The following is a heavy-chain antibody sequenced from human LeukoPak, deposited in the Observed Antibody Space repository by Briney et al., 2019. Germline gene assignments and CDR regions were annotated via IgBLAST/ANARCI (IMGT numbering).Heavy chain of an antibody. CDR3: ARRSVTRTLWIHYYSYMDV. CDR2: INHSGST. CDR1: GGSFSGYY. Sequence: SETLSLTCAVYGGSFSGYYWSWIRQPPGKGLEWIGEINHSGSTNYNPSLKSRVTISVDTSKNQFSLKLSSVTAADTAVYYCARRSVTRTLWIHYYSYMDVWGKGTTVTISS. J-gene: IGHJ6*03. D-gene: IGHD4-17*01. V-gene: IGHV4-34*01.